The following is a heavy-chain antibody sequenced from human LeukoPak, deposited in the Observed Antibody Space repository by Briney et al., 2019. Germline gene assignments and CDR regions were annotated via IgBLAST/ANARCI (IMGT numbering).Heavy chain of an antibody. CDR1: GGSISSYY. Sequence: PSETLSLTCTVSGGSISSYYWSWIRQPPGKGLEWIGYIYYSGSTNYNPSLKSRVTKSVDTSKNQFSLKLSSVTAADTAVYYCARLGQRVPLTAKTLFDYWGQGTLVTVSS. CDR3: ARLGQRVPLTAKTLFDY. D-gene: IGHD2-21*02. CDR2: IYYSGST. V-gene: IGHV4-59*08. J-gene: IGHJ4*02.